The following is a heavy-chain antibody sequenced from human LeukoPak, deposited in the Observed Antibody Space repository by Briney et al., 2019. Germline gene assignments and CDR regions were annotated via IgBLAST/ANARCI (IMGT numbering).Heavy chain of an antibody. CDR2: IKQDGSEK. J-gene: IGHJ4*02. Sequence: PGGSLRLSCAASGFTFSNYWMSWVRQAPGKGLEWVANIKQDGSEKYYVDSVKGRFTISRDSAKNSLYLQMNSLGVEDTAVYYCARDGTKPVYWGQGTLVTVSS. V-gene: IGHV3-7*05. D-gene: IGHD1/OR15-1a*01. CDR3: ARDGTKPVY. CDR1: GFTFSNYW.